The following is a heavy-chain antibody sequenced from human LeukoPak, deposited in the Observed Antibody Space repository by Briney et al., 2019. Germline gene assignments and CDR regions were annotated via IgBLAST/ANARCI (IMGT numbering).Heavy chain of an antibody. J-gene: IGHJ3*02. D-gene: IGHD1-26*01. CDR3: AKVKVGSTIYDASDI. Sequence: PGGSLRLSCAASGFTFSSYAMTWVRQAPGKGLEWVSSISGSGDYTNYAGSVKGRFTISRDNSKNTLHLQMNSLRAEDTAVYYCAKVKVGSTIYDASDIWGQGTMVTVS. V-gene: IGHV3-23*01. CDR1: GFTFSSYA. CDR2: ISGSGDYT.